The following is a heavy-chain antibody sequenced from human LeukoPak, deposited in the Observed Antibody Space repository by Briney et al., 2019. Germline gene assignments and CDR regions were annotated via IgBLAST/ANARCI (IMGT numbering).Heavy chain of an antibody. J-gene: IGHJ4*02. D-gene: IGHD1-26*01. V-gene: IGHV7-4-1*02. Sequence: ASVKVSCKASGYTFTSYALNWVRQAPGQGLEWMGWINTNTGNPTYAQGFTGRFVFSLDTSVSTAYLQISSLKAEDTAVYYCARDKSPTIVGASDYWGQGTLVTVSS. CDR2: INTNTGNP. CDR1: GYTFTSYA. CDR3: ARDKSPTIVGASDY.